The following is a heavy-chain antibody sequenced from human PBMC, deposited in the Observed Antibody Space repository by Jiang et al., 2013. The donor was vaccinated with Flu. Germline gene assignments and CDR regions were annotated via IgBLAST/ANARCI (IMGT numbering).Heavy chain of an antibody. Sequence: QTLSLTCVISGDNVSSDTAAWNWIRQSPSRGLEWLGRTYYRSKWYNDYAPSVASRITVNPDTARNQVSLQLNSVTPEDTALYYCARAWSGGNYHFDYWGQGTLVTVSS. V-gene: IGHV6-1*01. CDR2: TYYRSKWYN. J-gene: IGHJ4*02. CDR3: ARAWSGGNYHFDY. D-gene: IGHD2-15*01. CDR1: GDNVSSDTAA.